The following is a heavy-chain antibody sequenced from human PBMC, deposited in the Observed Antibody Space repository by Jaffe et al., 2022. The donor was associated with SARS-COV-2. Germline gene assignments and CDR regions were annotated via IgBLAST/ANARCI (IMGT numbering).Heavy chain of an antibody. CDR3: ARHDYYDSSGYLGY. CDR1: GGSISSYY. CDR2: IYYSGST. J-gene: IGHJ4*02. V-gene: IGHV4-59*08. D-gene: IGHD3-22*01. Sequence: QVQLQESGPGLVKPSETLSLTCTVSGGSISSYYWSWIRQPPGKGLEWIGYIYYSGSTNYNPSLKSRVTISVDTSKNQFSLKLSSVTAADTAVYYCARHDYYDSSGYLGYWGQGTLVTVSS.